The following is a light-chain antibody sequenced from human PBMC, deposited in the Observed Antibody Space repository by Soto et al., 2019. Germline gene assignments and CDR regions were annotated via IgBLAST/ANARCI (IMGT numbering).Light chain of an antibody. J-gene: IGLJ2*01. V-gene: IGLV2-14*01. Sequence: QSALTQPASVSGSPGQSITISCTGTSSDIGGYNFVSWYQQHPGKAPKLMIYEVTNRPSGISNRFSGSKSGNTASLTISGVQPEDEADYCCSSYRTMTTLVFGGGTKVTVL. CDR1: SSDIGGYNF. CDR3: SSYRTMTTLV. CDR2: EVT.